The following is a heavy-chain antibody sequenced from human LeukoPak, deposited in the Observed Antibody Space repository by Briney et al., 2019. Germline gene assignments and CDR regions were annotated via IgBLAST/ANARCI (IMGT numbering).Heavy chain of an antibody. CDR3: TRGRPGKYGYCDY. D-gene: IGHD3-10*01. J-gene: IGHJ4*02. V-gene: IGHV3-74*01. Sequence: TGGSLRLSCAASGFTFSNYWMHWVRQAPGKGLVWVSRIKTDGTITGYAGAVKGRFTISRDNAKNTVYLQMNSLRAEDTAVYYCTRGRPGKYGYCDYWGQGTLVTVSS. CDR1: GFTFSNYW. CDR2: IKTDGTIT.